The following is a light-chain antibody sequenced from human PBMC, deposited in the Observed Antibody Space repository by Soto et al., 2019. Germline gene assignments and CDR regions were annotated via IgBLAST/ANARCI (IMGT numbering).Light chain of an antibody. CDR2: EGS. CDR3: CSYAGSSSHQFV. Sequence: QSALTQPASVSVSPGQSITISCTGTSSDVGNYNLVSWYQQHSGKAPKLMIYEGSKRPSGVSNRFSGSKSGNTASLTISGLQAEDEADYYCCSYAGSSSHQFVFGAGTKLTVL. J-gene: IGLJ1*01. V-gene: IGLV2-23*01. CDR1: SSDVGNYNL.